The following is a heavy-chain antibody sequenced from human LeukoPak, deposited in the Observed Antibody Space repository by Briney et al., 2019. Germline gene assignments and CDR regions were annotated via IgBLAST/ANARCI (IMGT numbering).Heavy chain of an antibody. Sequence: GGSLRLSCAASGFSFSSYAMSWVRQAPGKGLEWVSAISGSGGDTYYADSVKGRFTISRDNSKNTQYLHMNSLRAEDTAVYYCAKGVYCSSTSCYTDFYYYMDVWGKGTTVTVSS. D-gene: IGHD2-2*02. CDR2: ISGSGGDT. J-gene: IGHJ6*03. V-gene: IGHV3-23*01. CDR1: GFSFSSYA. CDR3: AKGVYCSSTSCYTDFYYYMDV.